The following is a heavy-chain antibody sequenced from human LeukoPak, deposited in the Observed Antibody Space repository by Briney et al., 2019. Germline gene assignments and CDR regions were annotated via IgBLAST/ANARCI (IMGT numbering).Heavy chain of an antibody. J-gene: IGHJ6*03. Sequence: GGSLRLSCAASGFTFSSYWMSWVRQAPGKGLEWVANIKQDGSEKYYVDSVKDRFTISRDNAKNSLILQMNSLRVEDTAVYYCAREGAAENYYYMDVWGKGTTVTVSS. V-gene: IGHV3-7*01. CDR2: IKQDGSEK. CDR1: GFTFSSYW. D-gene: IGHD6-13*01. CDR3: AREGAAENYYYMDV.